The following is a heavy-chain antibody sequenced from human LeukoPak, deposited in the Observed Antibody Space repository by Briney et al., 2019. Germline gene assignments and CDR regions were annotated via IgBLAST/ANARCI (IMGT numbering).Heavy chain of an antibody. Sequence: ASVKVSCKASGYTFTGYYMHWLRQAPGQGLEWMGWINPNSGGTNYAQKFQGRVTMTRDTSISTAYMELSRLRSDDTAVYYCAREGVDIVVVPAAVHIDYWGQGTLVTVSS. V-gene: IGHV1-2*02. CDR1: GYTFTGYY. CDR3: AREGVDIVVVPAAVHIDY. D-gene: IGHD2-2*01. J-gene: IGHJ4*02. CDR2: INPNSGGT.